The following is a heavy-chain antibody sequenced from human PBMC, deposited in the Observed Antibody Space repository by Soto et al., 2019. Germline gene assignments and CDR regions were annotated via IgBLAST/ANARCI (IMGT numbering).Heavy chain of an antibody. CDR2: INAGNGNT. D-gene: IGHD4-17*01. Sequence: ASVKVSCKASGYTFSSYAMHWVRQAPGQRLEWMGWINAGNGNTKYSQKFQGRVTITRDTSASTAYMELSSLRSEDTAVYYCARGSGLRPSMDVWGQGTTVTVSS. V-gene: IGHV1-3*01. J-gene: IGHJ6*02. CDR3: ARGSGLRPSMDV. CDR1: GYTFSSYA.